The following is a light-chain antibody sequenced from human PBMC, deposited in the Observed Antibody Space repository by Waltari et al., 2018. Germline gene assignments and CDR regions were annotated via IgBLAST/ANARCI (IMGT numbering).Light chain of an antibody. CDR2: DAF. J-gene: IGKJ1*01. CDR1: QSVGRS. V-gene: IGKV3-20*01. Sequence: EIVLTQSPGTLSLSPGERVTLSCRASQSVGRSLAWYQQRPGQAPRLLIYDAFTRATGVADRFSGRGSGTDFSLTISRLDPEDFAVYYCQMYVRLPVTFGQGTKVEIK. CDR3: QMYVRLPVT.